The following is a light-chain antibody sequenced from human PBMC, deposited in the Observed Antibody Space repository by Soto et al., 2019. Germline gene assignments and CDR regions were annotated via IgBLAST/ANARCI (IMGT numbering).Light chain of an antibody. CDR3: SSYTISSTPWV. Sequence: QSALTQPASVSGSPGQSITISCTGTSSDVGGYNYVSWYQQHPGKAPKLMIYEVSNRPSGVSNRFSGSKSGNTASLTISGLQAEDVADYYCSSYTISSTPWVFGGGTKRTV. CDR2: EVS. V-gene: IGLV2-14*01. J-gene: IGLJ3*02. CDR1: SSDVGGYNY.